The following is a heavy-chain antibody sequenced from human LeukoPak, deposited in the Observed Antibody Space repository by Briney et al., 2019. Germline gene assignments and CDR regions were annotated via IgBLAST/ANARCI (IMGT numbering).Heavy chain of an antibody. CDR3: AREIPRPFDSSGPKFDY. J-gene: IGHJ4*02. CDR2: IYYSGST. CDR1: GGSISSNSHY. D-gene: IGHD6-19*01. Sequence: SETLSLTCSVSGGSISSNSHYWGWIRQPPGKGLEWIGSIYYSGSTYYNPSLKSRVTISVDTSKNQFSLKLSSVTAADTAVYYCAREIPRPFDSSGPKFDYWGQGTLVTVSS. V-gene: IGHV4-39*07.